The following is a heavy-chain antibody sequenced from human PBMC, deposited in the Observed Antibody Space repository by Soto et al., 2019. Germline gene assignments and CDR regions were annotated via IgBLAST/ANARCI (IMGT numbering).Heavy chain of an antibody. J-gene: IGHJ6*02. Sequence: SETLSLTCAVSGGSISSNNWWNWVRQSPGKGLEWIGVIYHTEYTNYHPSLLSRVTISADTSMNEFSLRLSSVTAADTAVYYCARLNGYCVSTGCHGYYGMDVWGQGTTVTVSS. CDR1: GGSISSNNW. CDR3: ARLNGYCVSTGCHGYYGMDV. V-gene: IGHV4-4*02. D-gene: IGHD2-2*03. CDR2: IYHTEYT.